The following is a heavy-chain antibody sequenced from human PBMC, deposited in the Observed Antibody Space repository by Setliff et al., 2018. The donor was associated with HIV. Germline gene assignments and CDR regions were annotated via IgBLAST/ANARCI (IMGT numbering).Heavy chain of an antibody. V-gene: IGHV4-4*07. CDR2: IYTSGST. J-gene: IGHJ6*03. Sequence: PSETLSLTCTVSGGSISSYYWSWIRQPAGKGLEWIGRIYTSGSTNHNPSLKSRVTMSVDTSKNQFSLKLSSVTAADTAVYYCARDPRDYYGSGSSPGYYYYMDVWGTGTTVTV. CDR1: GGSISSYY. D-gene: IGHD3-10*01. CDR3: ARDPRDYYGSGSSPGYYYYMDV.